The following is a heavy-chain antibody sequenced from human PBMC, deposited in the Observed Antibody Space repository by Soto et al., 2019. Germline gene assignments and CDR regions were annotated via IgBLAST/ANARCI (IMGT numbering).Heavy chain of an antibody. J-gene: IGHJ6*02. V-gene: IGHV3-53*01. CDR3: TRAGSDPGNFYISNYYAMDV. D-gene: IGHD3-10*01. CDR2: IYSGGDT. CDR1: GFSVSSDY. Sequence: GGSLRLSCAASGFSVSSDYMSWVRQAPGKGLEWVALIYSGGDTYYADSVKERFTISRDISSNTIYLHMTSLRADDTAIYYCTRAGSDPGNFYISNYYAMDVWGRGTTVTVSS.